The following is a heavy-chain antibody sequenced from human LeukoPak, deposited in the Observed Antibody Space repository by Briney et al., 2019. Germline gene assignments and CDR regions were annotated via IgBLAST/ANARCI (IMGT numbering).Heavy chain of an antibody. D-gene: IGHD3-22*01. CDR3: ASPSKLVISRGGFDI. CDR2: IYFSET. Sequence: KASETLSLTCTVSGGSSSDTTYYWTWIRQPPGKGLEGIASIYFSETNYNPSLKSRVTISGDTSKNQFSLKLSSVTAADTAVYYCASPSKLVISRGGFDIWGQGTVVTVSA. CDR1: GGSSSDTTYY. V-gene: IGHV4-39*01. J-gene: IGHJ3*02.